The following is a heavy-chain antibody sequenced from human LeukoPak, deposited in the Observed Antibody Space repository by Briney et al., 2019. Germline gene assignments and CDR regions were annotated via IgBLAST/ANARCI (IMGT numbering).Heavy chain of an antibody. CDR1: GYTFTSYG. D-gene: IGHD3-3*01. CDR2: ISAYNGNT. V-gene: IGHV1-18*01. J-gene: IGHJ6*02. CDR3: ARVRFLEWLSPLRYYYGMDV. Sequence: ASVKVSCKASGYTFTSYGISWVRQAPGQGLEWMGWISAYNGNTNYAQKLQGRVTMTTDTSTSTAYMELRSLRSDDTAVYYCARVRFLEWLSPLRYYYGMDVWGQGTTVTVSS.